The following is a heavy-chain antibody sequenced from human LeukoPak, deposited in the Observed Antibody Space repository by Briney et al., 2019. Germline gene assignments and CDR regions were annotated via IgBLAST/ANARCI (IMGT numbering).Heavy chain of an antibody. D-gene: IGHD3-22*01. CDR2: INPSGGST. Sequence: ASVEVSCKASGYTFTSYYMHWVRQAPGQGLEWMGIINPSGGSTSYAQKFQGRVTMTRDMSTSTVYMELSSLRSEDTAVYYCARGGRYYDSSGYPDYWGQGTLVTVSS. CDR1: GYTFTSYY. V-gene: IGHV1-46*01. J-gene: IGHJ4*02. CDR3: ARGGRYYDSSGYPDY.